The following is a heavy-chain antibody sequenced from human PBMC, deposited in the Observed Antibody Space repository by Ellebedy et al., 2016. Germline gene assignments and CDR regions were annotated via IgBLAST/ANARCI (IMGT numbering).Heavy chain of an antibody. CDR3: AKDSPGYSYGFSRDGMDV. J-gene: IGHJ6*02. Sequence: GGSLRLSXAASGFMFNDYAMHWVRQAPGKGLEWVSGISWNSGSRGYADSVKGRFTISRDNAKASLYLQMNSLRVEDTALYYCAKDSPGYSYGFSRDGMDVWGQGTTVTVSS. CDR1: GFMFNDYA. CDR2: ISWNSGSR. D-gene: IGHD5-18*01. V-gene: IGHV3-9*01.